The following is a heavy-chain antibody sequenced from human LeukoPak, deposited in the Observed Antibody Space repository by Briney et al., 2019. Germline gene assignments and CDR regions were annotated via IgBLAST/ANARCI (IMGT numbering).Heavy chain of an antibody. CDR3: AKDPNGDYVGAFDM. D-gene: IGHD4-17*01. CDR1: GFTFRTYA. CDR2: ISGSGGST. Sequence: GGSLRLSCAASGFTSGFTFRTYAMTWLPRAPGKGLEWVSAISGSGGSTYYADSVKGRFTISRDNSKNTLYMQMNSLRAEDTAVYYCAKDPNGDYVGAFDMWGQGTIVTVSS. J-gene: IGHJ3*02. V-gene: IGHV3-23*01.